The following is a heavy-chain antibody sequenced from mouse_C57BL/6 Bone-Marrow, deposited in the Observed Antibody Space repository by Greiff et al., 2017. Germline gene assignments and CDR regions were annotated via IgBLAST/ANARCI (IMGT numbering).Heavy chain of an antibody. Sequence: VQLQQSGAELVKPGASVKISCKASVYAFSSYWMNWVKQRPGKGLEWIGQIYPGDGDTNYNGKFKGKATLTADKSSSTAYMQLSSLTSEDSAVYFCARDNPYYAMDYWGQGTSVTVSS. V-gene: IGHV1-80*01. CDR2: IYPGDGDT. CDR1: VYAFSSYW. D-gene: IGHD1-3*01. J-gene: IGHJ4*01. CDR3: ARDNPYYAMDY.